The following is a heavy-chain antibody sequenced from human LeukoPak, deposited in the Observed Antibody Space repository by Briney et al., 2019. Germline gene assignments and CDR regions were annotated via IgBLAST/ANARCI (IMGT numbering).Heavy chain of an antibody. Sequence: GGSLRLSCAASGFTFDDHGMHWVRQAPGKGLEWVSGISWSSGIIGYADSVKGRFTISRDNAKNSLYLQMDSLRAEDTALYYCAKDTGRPADAITMEDNAFDIWGQGTMVTVSS. D-gene: IGHD3-3*01. V-gene: IGHV3-9*01. CDR1: GFTFDDHG. J-gene: IGHJ3*02. CDR3: AKDTGRPADAITMEDNAFDI. CDR2: ISWSSGII.